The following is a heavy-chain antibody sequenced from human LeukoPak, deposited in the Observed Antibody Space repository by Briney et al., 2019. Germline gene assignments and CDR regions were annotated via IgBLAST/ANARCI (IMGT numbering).Heavy chain of an antibody. J-gene: IGHJ6*03. CDR1: GGTFSSYA. D-gene: IGHD3-10*01. CDR2: IIPIFGTA. CDR3: ARCPYYYYGSGSYFDYYYYCYMDV. Sequence: ASVKVSCKASGGTFSSYAISWVRQAPGQGLEWMGGIIPIFGTANYAQKFQGRVTITADESTSTAYMELSSLRSEDTAVYYCARCPYYYYGSGSYFDYYYYCYMDVWGKGTTVTISS. V-gene: IGHV1-69*01.